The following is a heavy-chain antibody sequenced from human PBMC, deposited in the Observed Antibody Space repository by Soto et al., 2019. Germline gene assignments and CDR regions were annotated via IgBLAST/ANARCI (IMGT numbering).Heavy chain of an antibody. CDR2: MNPNSGNT. J-gene: IGHJ6*02. V-gene: IGHV1-8*01. D-gene: IGHD1-20*01. Sequence: QVQLVQSGAEVKKPGASVKVSCKASGYTFTCYDINWVRQATGQGLEWMGWMNPNSGNTGYAQKYQGRVTRRRSTAIGTVYMELSSLRSDDTPVYYWSRGQVGFNSERHYYGMDVWGQGTTVTVSS. CDR1: GYTFTCYD. CDR3: SRGQVGFNSERHYYGMDV.